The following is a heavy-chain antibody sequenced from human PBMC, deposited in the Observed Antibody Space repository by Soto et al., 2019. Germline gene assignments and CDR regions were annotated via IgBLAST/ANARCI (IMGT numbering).Heavy chain of an antibody. V-gene: IGHV3-7*01. CDR2: IKWDASEK. CDR3: AGASGYGSRASLNHYLDF. Sequence: PGGSLRLSCAASGFTFGSYWMSWVRQAQGKGPEWLATIKWDASEKKYVDSVKGRFTTSRDNAKNALYLQMDSLSAEDTAVYYCAGASGYGSRASLNHYLDFWGQGTLVTVSS. CDR1: GFTFGSYW. J-gene: IGHJ4*01. D-gene: IGHD3-10*01.